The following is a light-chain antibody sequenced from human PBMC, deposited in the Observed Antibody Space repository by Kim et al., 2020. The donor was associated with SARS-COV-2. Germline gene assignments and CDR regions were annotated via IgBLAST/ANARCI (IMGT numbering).Light chain of an antibody. Sequence: QSALTQPRSVSGSPGQSVTLSCTGTSSDVGNYNFVSWYQQHPGKAPKLVIYAVTKRPSGVPGRFSGSKSGNTASLTVSGLQAEDEADYYCSSYAGSNNPHVVFGGGTQLTVL. J-gene: IGLJ2*01. CDR3: SSYAGSNNPHVV. V-gene: IGLV2-11*01. CDR2: AVT. CDR1: SSDVGNYNF.